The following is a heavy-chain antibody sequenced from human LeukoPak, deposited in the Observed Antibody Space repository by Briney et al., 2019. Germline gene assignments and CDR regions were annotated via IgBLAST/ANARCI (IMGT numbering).Heavy chain of an antibody. CDR2: INSISGEI. D-gene: IGHD5-12*01. V-gene: IGHV3-48*02. CDR3: ARDHGYAFDY. J-gene: IGHJ4*02. Sequence: GGSLRLACAAPGFTFSYYSMNWVRQAPGKGLEWVSYINSISGEIWYADSVKGLFTISRDDAKNSLYLQMNSLRDEDTAVYYCARDHGYAFDYWGQGTLVSVSS. CDR1: GFTFSYYS.